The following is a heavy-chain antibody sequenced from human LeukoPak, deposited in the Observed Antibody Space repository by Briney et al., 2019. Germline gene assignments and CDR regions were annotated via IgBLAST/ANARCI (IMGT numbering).Heavy chain of an antibody. Sequence: GGSLRLSCAASGLTFSSYSFHWVRQAPGKGLEWVSSISTRSGTYTYYADSVKGRFIISGDNAKNSLYLQMNSLRSDDTAVYYCASSGAISMIRNNWFDPWGQGTLVTVSA. CDR3: ASSGAISMIRNNWFDP. J-gene: IGHJ5*02. V-gene: IGHV3-21*01. CDR2: ISTRSGTYT. CDR1: GLTFSSYS. D-gene: IGHD3-22*01.